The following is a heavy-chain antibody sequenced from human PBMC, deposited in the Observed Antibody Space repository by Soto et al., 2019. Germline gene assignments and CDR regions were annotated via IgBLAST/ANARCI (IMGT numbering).Heavy chain of an antibody. J-gene: IGHJ5*02. CDR3: ARDRRSGPYSSSPDWFDP. V-gene: IGHV4-4*07. CDR1: GGSISSYY. D-gene: IGHD6-6*01. CDR2: IYTSGST. Sequence: SETLSLTCTVSGGSISSYYWSWIRQPAGKGLEWIGRIYTSGSTNYNPSLKSRVTMSVDTSKNQFSLKLSSVTAADTAVYYCARDRRSGPYSSSPDWFDPWGQGTLVTVSS.